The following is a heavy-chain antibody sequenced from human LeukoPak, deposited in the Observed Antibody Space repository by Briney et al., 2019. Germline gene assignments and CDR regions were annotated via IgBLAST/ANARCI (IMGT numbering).Heavy chain of an antibody. Sequence: GGSLRLSCAASGFTFSDYAMHWVRQAPGKGLEWVAVISKDGSDKYYPGSVRGRFTISRDNSKNTIYLQMDSLRAEDTAIYYCARDYWWNYDYWGQGTLVTVSS. CDR2: ISKDGSDK. J-gene: IGHJ4*02. CDR1: GFTFSDYA. D-gene: IGHD1-7*01. CDR3: ARDYWWNYDY. V-gene: IGHV3-30-3*01.